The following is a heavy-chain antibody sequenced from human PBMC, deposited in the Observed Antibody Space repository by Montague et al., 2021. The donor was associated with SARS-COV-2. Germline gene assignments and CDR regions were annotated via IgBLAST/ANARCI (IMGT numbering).Heavy chain of an antibody. CDR2: IYYSGST. CDR1: CRATKAQPGS. Sequence: TLSLTCTGPCRATKAQPGSANFFPPVTTRALMSISSIYYSGSTYYNPSLKSRITMSVDPSKNQFSLTLSSVTAADTAIYYCVTRPPDGTGPFDYLGQGILVTVSS. V-gene: IGHV4-31*03. CDR3: VTRPPDGTGPFDY. J-gene: IGHJ4*02. D-gene: IGHD3-10*01.